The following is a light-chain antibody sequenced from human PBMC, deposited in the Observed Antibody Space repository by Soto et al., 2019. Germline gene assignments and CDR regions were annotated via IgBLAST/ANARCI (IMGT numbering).Light chain of an antibody. V-gene: IGKV1-5*03. CDR2: TAS. Sequence: DVHLTQSPSTLSAVVGDRVTITCRASQSITRLLAWYQLKPGKAPKLLLSTASRLQRGVPSRFSGNGSETAFTSTISSLQHDDFATYCCQQYITYQWPFGQGNKV. CDR3: QQYITYQWP. CDR1: QSITRL. J-gene: IGKJ1*01.